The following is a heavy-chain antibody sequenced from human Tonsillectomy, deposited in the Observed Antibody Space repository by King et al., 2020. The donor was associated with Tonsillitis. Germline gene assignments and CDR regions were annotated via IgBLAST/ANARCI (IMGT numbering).Heavy chain of an antibody. D-gene: IGHD3/OR15-3a*01. CDR3: ARGAGLADYYYYYMDV. Sequence: VQLVESGAEVKKPGASVKVSCKASGYTFTSYYIHWVRQAPGQGLEWMGIINPSGGSTSYAQKFQGRVTMTRDTSTSTVYMELSSLRSEDTAVYYCARGAGLADYYYYYMDVWGKGTTVTVSS. J-gene: IGHJ6*03. CDR1: GYTFTSYY. CDR2: INPSGGST. V-gene: IGHV1-46*01.